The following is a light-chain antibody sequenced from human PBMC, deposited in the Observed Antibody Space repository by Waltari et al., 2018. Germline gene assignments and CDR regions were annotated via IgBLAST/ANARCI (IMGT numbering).Light chain of an antibody. CDR2: RVS. CDR1: QSLLHSNGNTY. V-gene: IGKV2-29*02. J-gene: IGKJ1*01. Sequence: DIVMTQTPLSLPVTPGETASISCRSSQSLLHSNGNTYLYWYLQKPGQPPRLLIYRVSNRFSGVPDRFSGSGSGTDFTLKISRVEAEDVGVYYCMQALHTPLTFGQGTKVEIK. CDR3: MQALHTPLT.